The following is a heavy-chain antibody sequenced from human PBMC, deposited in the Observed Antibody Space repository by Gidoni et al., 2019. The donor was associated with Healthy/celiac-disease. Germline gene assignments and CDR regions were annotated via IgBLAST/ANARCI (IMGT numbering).Heavy chain of an antibody. CDR3: TTDKGGPRVSYGMDV. Sequence: EVQLVESGGGLVKPGGSLSLSCAASGFTFSNAWMSWVRQAPGKGLEWVGRIKSKTDGGTTDYAAPVKGRFTISRDDSKNTLYLQMNSLKTEDTAVYYCTTDKGGPRVSYGMDVWGQGTTVTVSS. D-gene: IGHD2-15*01. J-gene: IGHJ6*02. V-gene: IGHV3-15*01. CDR1: GFTFSNAW. CDR2: IKSKTDGGTT.